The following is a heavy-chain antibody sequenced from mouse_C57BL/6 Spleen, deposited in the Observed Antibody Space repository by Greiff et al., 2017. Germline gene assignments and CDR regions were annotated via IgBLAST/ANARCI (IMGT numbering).Heavy chain of an antibody. CDR3: ARGDYYGSSRDY. V-gene: IGHV1-69*01. Sequence: QVQLQQPGAELVMPGASVKLSCKASGYTFTSYWMHWVKQRPGQGLEWIGEIDPSDSYTNYNQKFKGKSTLTVDKSSSTAYMQLSSLTSEDSAVYYCARGDYYGSSRDYWGQGTTLTVSS. J-gene: IGHJ2*01. D-gene: IGHD1-1*01. CDR2: IDPSDSYT. CDR1: GYTFTSYW.